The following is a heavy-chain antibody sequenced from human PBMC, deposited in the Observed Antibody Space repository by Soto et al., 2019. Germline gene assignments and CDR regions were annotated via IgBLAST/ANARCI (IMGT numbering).Heavy chain of an antibody. V-gene: IGHV1-18*01. CDR1: GYTFTSYG. J-gene: IGHJ4*02. CDR3: AREGSYHDFDY. CDR2: ISGYNGDT. Sequence: ASVKVSCKASGYTFTSYGISWVRQAPGQGLAWMGWISGYNGDTNYAQKFQGRVTLTTDTSTSTAYLEVMTLRSDYTAVYYCAREGSYHDFDYWGLGTLVTGTS. D-gene: IGHD3-22*01.